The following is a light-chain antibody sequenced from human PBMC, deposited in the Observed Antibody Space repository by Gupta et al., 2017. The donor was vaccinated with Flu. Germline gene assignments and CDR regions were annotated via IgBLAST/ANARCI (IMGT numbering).Light chain of an antibody. CDR3: CSYAGTTTFV. CDR1: SSDVGTSTF. CDR2: EDT. V-gene: IGLV2-23*01. Sequence: TSSDVGTSTFVSWYQHQPGKAPKLLIYEDTERPSGISDRFSGSKSGNTASLTISGLQAEDEADFYCCSYAGTTTFVFGTGTKFTVL. J-gene: IGLJ1*01.